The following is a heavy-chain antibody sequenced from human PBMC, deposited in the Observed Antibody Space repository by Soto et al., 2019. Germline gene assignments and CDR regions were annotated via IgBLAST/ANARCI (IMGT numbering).Heavy chain of an antibody. Sequence: LRLSCAASGFTFSSYEMNWVRQAPGKGLEWVSYISSSGSTIYYADSVKGRFTISRDNAKNSLYLQMNSLRAEDTAVYYCARDRICSSTSCYRGYANVDAFDIWGQGTMVTVSS. CDR3: ARDRICSSTSCYRGYANVDAFDI. CDR2: ISSSGSTI. CDR1: GFTFSSYE. V-gene: IGHV3-48*03. D-gene: IGHD2-2*02. J-gene: IGHJ3*02.